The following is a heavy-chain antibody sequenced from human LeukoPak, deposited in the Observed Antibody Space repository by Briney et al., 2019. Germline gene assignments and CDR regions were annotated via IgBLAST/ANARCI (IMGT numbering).Heavy chain of an antibody. J-gene: IGHJ5*02. V-gene: IGHV4-39*07. D-gene: IGHD6-13*01. CDR2: IFYSGST. CDR1: GDSISSSSYY. CDR3: ATDKGPYSGSWYPNWFDP. Sequence: SETLSLTCTVSGDSISSSSYYWGWVRQPPGKGLEWIGTIFYSGSTYYNPSLKSRVIMSVDTSKNQFSLKLSSVTAADTAKYYCATDKGPYSGSWYPNWFDPWGQGTLVTVSS.